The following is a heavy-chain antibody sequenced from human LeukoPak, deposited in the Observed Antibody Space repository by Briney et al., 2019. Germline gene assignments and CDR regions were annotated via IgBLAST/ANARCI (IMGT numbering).Heavy chain of an antibody. J-gene: IGHJ3*02. CDR2: ISAYNGNT. CDR3: TRDRGYSSSWYPYDSSGQGAFDI. D-gene: IGHD6-13*01. Sequence: ASVKVSCKASGYTFTSYGISWVRQAPGQGLEWMGWISAYNGNTNYAQKLQGRVTMTTDTSTSTAYMELRSLISDDTAVYYCTRDRGYSSSWYPYDSSGQGAFDIWGQGTMVTVSS. V-gene: IGHV1-18*01. CDR1: GYTFTSYG.